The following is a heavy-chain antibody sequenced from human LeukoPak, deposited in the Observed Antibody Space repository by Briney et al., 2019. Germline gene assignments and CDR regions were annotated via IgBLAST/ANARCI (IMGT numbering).Heavy chain of an antibody. D-gene: IGHD1-26*01. CDR1: GGSINNYY. CDR2: ISYSGNT. V-gene: IGHV4-59*01. CDR3: ARDSYTGNYFEDTFDI. J-gene: IGHJ3*02. Sequence: SETLSLTCTVSGGSINNYYWSWIRQPPGKGLEWIGHISYSGNTNYNSSLRSRVTISVDTSNNQFSLRLSSVTAADTAVYYCARDSYTGNYFEDTFDIWGQGTMVTVSP.